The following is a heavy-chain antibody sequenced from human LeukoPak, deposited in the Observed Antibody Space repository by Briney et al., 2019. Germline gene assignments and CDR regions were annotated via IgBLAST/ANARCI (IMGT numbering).Heavy chain of an antibody. V-gene: IGHV4-39*01. CDR2: ICDSGST. J-gene: IGHJ4*02. CDR3: ARRPRDDYSVDY. CDR1: GGSITSGTYC. Sequence: SETLSLTCTASGGSITSGTYCWGWIRQPPGKGLEWIGSICDSGSTYYNPSLKSRDTISVDTSKNQFSLKLRSVTAADTAVYYCARRPRDDYSVDYWGQGTLVTVSS. D-gene: IGHD5-24*01.